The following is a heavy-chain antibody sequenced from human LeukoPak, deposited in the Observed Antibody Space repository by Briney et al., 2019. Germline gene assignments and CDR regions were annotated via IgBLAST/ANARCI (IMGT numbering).Heavy chain of an antibody. Sequence: ASVKVSCKVSGYTLTELSMHWVRQAPGKGLEWMGGFDPEDGETIYAQKFQGRVTMTRNTSISTAYMELSSLRSEDTAVYYCARAQQLVLGIRYYYYYGMDVWGQGTTVTVSS. V-gene: IGHV1-24*01. CDR3: ARAQQLVLGIRYYYYYGMDV. CDR2: FDPEDGET. CDR1: GYTLTELS. D-gene: IGHD6-13*01. J-gene: IGHJ6*02.